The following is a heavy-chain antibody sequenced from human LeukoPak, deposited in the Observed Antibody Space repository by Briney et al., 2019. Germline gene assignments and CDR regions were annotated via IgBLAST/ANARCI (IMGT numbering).Heavy chain of an antibody. CDR3: ATSKGMIPFGRVIV. CDR1: GYTLSDLS. J-gene: IGHJ4*02. D-gene: IGHD3-16*02. Sequence: ASVKVSCKVSGYTLSDLSMHWVRQAPGKGLEWMGGFDPEDGETIYAQKFRGRGTMTEGTSTDTAYMELSRLSSVDPAVYYCATSKGMIPFGRVIVRGQGTMVTVCS. CDR2: FDPEDGET. V-gene: IGHV1-24*01.